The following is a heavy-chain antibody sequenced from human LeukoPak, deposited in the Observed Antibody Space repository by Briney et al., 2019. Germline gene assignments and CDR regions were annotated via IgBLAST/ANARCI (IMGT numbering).Heavy chain of an antibody. CDR2: ISGSGGST. D-gene: IGHD2-2*01. CDR1: GFTFSSYA. Sequence: PGGSLRLSCAASGFTFSSYAMSWVRQAPGKGLEWVSAISGSGGSTYYADSVKGRFTISRDNSKDTLYLQMNSLRAEDTAVYYCARGGADEDIVVVPAAMEYVYWGQGTLVTVSS. J-gene: IGHJ4*02. CDR3: ARGGADEDIVVVPAAMEYVY. V-gene: IGHV3-23*01.